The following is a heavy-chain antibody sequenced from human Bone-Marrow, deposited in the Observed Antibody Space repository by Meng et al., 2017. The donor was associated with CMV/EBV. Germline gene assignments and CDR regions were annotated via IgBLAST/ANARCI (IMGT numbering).Heavy chain of an antibody. Sequence: GESLKISCAASGFTFSSYGMHWVRQAPGKGLEWVAFIRYDGSNKYYADSVKGRFTISRDNSKNTLYLQMNSLRAEDTAVYYCAKGSSGSPGTDYWGQGTLVTVS. CDR1: GFTFSSYG. CDR2: IRYDGSNK. V-gene: IGHV3-30*02. CDR3: AKGSSGSPGTDY. J-gene: IGHJ4*02. D-gene: IGHD1-26*01.